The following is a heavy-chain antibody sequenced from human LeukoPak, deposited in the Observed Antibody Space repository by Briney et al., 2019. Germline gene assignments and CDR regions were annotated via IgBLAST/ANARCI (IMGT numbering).Heavy chain of an antibody. CDR1: GYTFSFYA. J-gene: IGHJ4*02. Sequence: ASVKVSCKASGYTFSFYAIHWMRQAPGQRLEWMGWTNAANGNTQYSQDFQGRVTITRDISASTAYMEVGSLRSDDMAVYYCARGLSSSGWLFDYWGQGTLVTVSS. CDR2: TNAANGNT. CDR3: ARGLSSSGWLFDY. D-gene: IGHD6-19*01. V-gene: IGHV1-3*02.